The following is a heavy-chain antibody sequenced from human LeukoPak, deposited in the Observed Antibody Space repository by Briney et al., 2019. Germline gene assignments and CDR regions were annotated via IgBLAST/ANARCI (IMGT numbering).Heavy chain of an antibody. J-gene: IGHJ3*02. V-gene: IGHV4-59*01. CDR3: ARYRNEALFAFDI. CDR1: GGSINNYY. Sequence: PSETLSLTCTVSGGSINNYYSSWIRQPPGQGLDWIGYIYYSGSANYNPSLKSRVTISVDTSKNHFSLKLSSVTAADTAVYYCARYRNEALFAFDIWGQGTMVTVSS. CDR2: IYYSGSA. D-gene: IGHD1-14*01.